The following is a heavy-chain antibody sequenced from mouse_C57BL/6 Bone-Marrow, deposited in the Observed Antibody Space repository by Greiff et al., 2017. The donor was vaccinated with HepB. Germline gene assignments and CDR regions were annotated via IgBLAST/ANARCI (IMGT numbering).Heavy chain of an antibody. CDR3: ERYYSSSPYAMDY. Sequence: QVQLQQPGAELVKPGASVKLSCKASGYTFTSYWMHWVKQRPGQGLEWIGMIHPNSGSTNYNEKFKSKATLTVDKSSSTAYMQLSSLTSEDSAVCYWERYYSSSPYAMDYWGQGTSVTVSS. CDR1: GYTFTSYW. D-gene: IGHD1-1*01. CDR2: IHPNSGST. J-gene: IGHJ4*01. V-gene: IGHV1-64*01.